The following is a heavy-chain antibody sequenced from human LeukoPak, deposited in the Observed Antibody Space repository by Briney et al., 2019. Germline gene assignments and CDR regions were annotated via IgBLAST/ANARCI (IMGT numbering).Heavy chain of an antibody. J-gene: IGHJ4*02. V-gene: IGHV3-21*01. Sequence: PGGSLRLSCAASGFTFSSYSMNWVRQAPGKGLKWVSSISSSSSYIYYADSVKGRFTISRDNAKNSLYLQMNSLRAEDTAVYYCAREVWNASLYFDYWGQGTLVTVSS. D-gene: IGHD1-1*01. CDR3: AREVWNASLYFDY. CDR2: ISSSSSYI. CDR1: GFTFSSYS.